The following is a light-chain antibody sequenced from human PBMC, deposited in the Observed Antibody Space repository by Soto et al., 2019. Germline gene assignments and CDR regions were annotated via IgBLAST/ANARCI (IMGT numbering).Light chain of an antibody. CDR2: SAS. CDR3: QQYGSSALT. Sequence: EIVLTQSPGTLSLSPGERASLSCRASQSISDNLAWYQQRPGQAPRLLIYSASTRATGVPARFSGSGSGTDFTLTISRLEPEDFAVYYCQQYGSSALTFGGGTKVDIK. V-gene: IGKV3-20*01. J-gene: IGKJ4*01. CDR1: QSISDN.